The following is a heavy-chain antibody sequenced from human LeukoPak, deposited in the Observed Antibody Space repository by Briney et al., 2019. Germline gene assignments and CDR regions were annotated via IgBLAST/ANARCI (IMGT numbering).Heavy chain of an antibody. CDR3: ARNQGGSHSMEAFDI. D-gene: IGHD3-10*01. Sequence: GGSLRLSCAASGFTFSDYSMNWVRQAPGKGPEWVSYISSSSRTIYYADSVKGRFTISRDNAKSSMYLQMNSLRVEDTAAYYCARNQGGSHSMEAFDIWGQGTRVTVSS. V-gene: IGHV3-48*04. CDR1: GFTFSDYS. CDR2: ISSSSRTI. J-gene: IGHJ3*02.